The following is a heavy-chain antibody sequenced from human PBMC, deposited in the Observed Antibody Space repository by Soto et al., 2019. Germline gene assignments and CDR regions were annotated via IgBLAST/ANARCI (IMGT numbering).Heavy chain of an antibody. Sequence: PGGSLRLSCAASGFTFSTYAMSWVRQAPGKGLEWVSAISNSGGTAYYADSVQGRFTISRDNSKNTLYLQMNSLRAEDTAVYYCAKDEGMRYCSGGSCSRWFDPWGQGTLVTVSS. CDR2: ISNSGGTA. J-gene: IGHJ5*02. CDR3: AKDEGMRYCSGGSCSRWFDP. D-gene: IGHD2-15*01. V-gene: IGHV3-23*01. CDR1: GFTFSTYA.